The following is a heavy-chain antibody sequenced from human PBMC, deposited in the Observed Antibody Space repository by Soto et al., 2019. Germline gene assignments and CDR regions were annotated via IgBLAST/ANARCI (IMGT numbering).Heavy chain of an antibody. CDR2: ISSGSSYI. CDR1: GFTFSSYS. Sequence: EVQLVESGGGLVKPGGSLRLSCAASGFTFSSYSMNWVRQAPGKGLEWVSSISSGSSYIYYADSVKGRFPISRDNAKNSMYLQMNNLRAEDTAVYYCARSSGGSGKLWNYYGMDVWGQGTTVTVSS. CDR3: ARSSGGSGKLWNYYGMDV. J-gene: IGHJ6*02. D-gene: IGHD3-10*01. V-gene: IGHV3-21*06.